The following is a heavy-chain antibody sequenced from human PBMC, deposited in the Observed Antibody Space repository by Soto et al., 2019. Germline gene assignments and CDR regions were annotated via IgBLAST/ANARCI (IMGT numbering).Heavy chain of an antibody. CDR3: ARGYYDSRGQSNTFDI. CDR2: VHYSGST. CDR1: GASISSSY. D-gene: IGHD3-22*01. V-gene: IGHV4-59*01. J-gene: IGHJ3*02. Sequence: QVQLQESGPGLVKPSETLSLTCTVSGASISSSYWSWIRQSPGKGLEWIGYVHYSGSTKYNPSLKSRVTISVDTSKNQVSLKLSSVTAADTAVYYCARGYYDSRGQSNTFDIWGQGTMVTVSS.